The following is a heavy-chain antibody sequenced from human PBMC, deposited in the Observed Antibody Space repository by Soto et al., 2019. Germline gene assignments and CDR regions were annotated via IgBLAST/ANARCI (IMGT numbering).Heavy chain of an antibody. CDR1: GFTFSSYA. D-gene: IGHD2-2*01. CDR3: ARGPSSLTRFDY. V-gene: IGHV3-30-3*01. J-gene: IGHJ4*02. Sequence: GGSLRLSCAASGFTFSSYAMHWVRQAPGKGLDWVAVISYDGSNKYYADSVKGRFTISRDNSKNTLNLQMNSLRSEDTAVYYCARGPSSLTRFDYWGQGTLVTVSP. CDR2: ISYDGSNK.